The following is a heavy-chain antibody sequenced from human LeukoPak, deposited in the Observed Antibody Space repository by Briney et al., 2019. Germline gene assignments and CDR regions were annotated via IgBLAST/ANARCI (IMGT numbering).Heavy chain of an antibody. Sequence: ASVKVSCKASGGTFSSYDINWVRQATGQGLEWMGWMNPNSGNTGYAQKFQGRVTMTRNTSISTAYMELSSLRSEDTAVYYCARAPMVRGVIMTTPYYFDYWGQGTLVTVSS. CDR3: ARAPMVRGVIMTTPYYFDY. D-gene: IGHD3-10*01. V-gene: IGHV1-8*02. CDR1: GGTFSSYD. CDR2: MNPNSGNT. J-gene: IGHJ4*02.